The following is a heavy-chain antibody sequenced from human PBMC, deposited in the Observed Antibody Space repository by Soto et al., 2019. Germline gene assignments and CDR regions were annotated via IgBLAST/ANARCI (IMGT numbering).Heavy chain of an antibody. CDR1: GFTFSSYW. J-gene: IGHJ4*02. CDR3: ARDWESANLFEDY. Sequence: GGSLRLSCAASGFTFSSYWMSWVRQAPGKGLEWVANIKQDGSEKYYVDSVKGRFTISRDNAKNSLYLQMNSLRAEDTAVYYCARDWESANLFEDYWGQGTLVTVSS. D-gene: IGHD3-3*01. V-gene: IGHV3-7*05. CDR2: IKQDGSEK.